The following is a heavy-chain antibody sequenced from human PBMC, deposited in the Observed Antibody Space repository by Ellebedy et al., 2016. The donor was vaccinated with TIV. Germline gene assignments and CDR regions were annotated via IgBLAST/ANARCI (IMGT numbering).Heavy chain of an antibody. V-gene: IGHV3-30*04. CDR3: ASKAGVTTGDWFGP. CDR1: GFTFNYA. D-gene: IGHD1-26*01. Sequence: GESLKISXAASGFTFNYAVHWVRQVPGKGLEWVAVISYDGKSKYYADSVKGRFTLSRDNSKNMVFLQMNSLGLEDTAVYFCASKAGVTTGDWFGPWGQGTLVTVSS. CDR2: ISYDGKSK. J-gene: IGHJ5*02.